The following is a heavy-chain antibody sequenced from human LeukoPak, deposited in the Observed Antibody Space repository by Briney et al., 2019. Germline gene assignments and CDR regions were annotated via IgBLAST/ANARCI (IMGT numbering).Heavy chain of an antibody. D-gene: IGHD6-13*01. CDR2: IYYSGST. Sequence: PSETLSLTCTVSGGSISSSSYYWGWVRQPPGKGREWVGSIYYSGSTYYNPSLKSRVTISVDTSKNQFSLKLSSVTAADTAVYYCARGSSSWYLSSNWFDPWGQGTLVTVSS. V-gene: IGHV4-39*01. J-gene: IGHJ5*02. CDR1: GGSISSSSYY. CDR3: ARGSSSWYLSSNWFDP.